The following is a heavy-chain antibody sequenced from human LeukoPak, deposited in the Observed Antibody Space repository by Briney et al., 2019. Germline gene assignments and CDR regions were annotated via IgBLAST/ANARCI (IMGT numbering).Heavy chain of an antibody. D-gene: IGHD4-17*01. CDR3: ARDLSGDYAWFDP. CDR1: GFTFSSYS. Sequence: GGSLRLSCAASGFTFSSYSMNWVRQAPGKGLEWVSFISSSSMYTYYADSVKGRFTISRDNAKNSLYLKMNSLRAEDTAVYYCARDLSGDYAWFDPWGQGTLVTVSS. CDR2: ISSSSMYT. V-gene: IGHV3-21*01. J-gene: IGHJ5*02.